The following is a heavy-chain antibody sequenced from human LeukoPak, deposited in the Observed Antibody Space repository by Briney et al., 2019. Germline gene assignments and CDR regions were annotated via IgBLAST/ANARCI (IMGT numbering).Heavy chain of an antibody. J-gene: IGHJ3*02. V-gene: IGHV3-48*03. D-gene: IGHD2-2*02. Sequence: PGRSLRLSCAASGFTFSNFGLNWVRQAPGKGLQWVSFISSTGITKYYADSVRGRFTTSRDNTRNSLYLQMSSLRAEDTAVYYCARDLVSGAYTFDTWGQGTVVTVSS. CDR2: ISSTGITK. CDR1: GFTFSNFG. CDR3: ARDLVSGAYTFDT.